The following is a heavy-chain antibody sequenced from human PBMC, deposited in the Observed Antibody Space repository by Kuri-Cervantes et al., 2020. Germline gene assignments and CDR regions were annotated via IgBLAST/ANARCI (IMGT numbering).Heavy chain of an antibody. CDR1: GFTFSSYW. Sequence: GESLKISCAASGFTFSSYWMSWVRQAPGKGLEWVANIKQDGSEKYYVDSVKGRFTISRDNAKNSLYLQMNSLRAEDTAVYYCARGLRDAYYWGQGTLVTVSS. CDR3: ARGLRDAYY. V-gene: IGHV3-7*04. CDR2: IKQDGSEK. J-gene: IGHJ4*02. D-gene: IGHD4-17*01.